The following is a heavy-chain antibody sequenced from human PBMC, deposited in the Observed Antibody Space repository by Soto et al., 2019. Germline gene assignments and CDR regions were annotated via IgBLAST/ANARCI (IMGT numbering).Heavy chain of an antibody. V-gene: IGHV3-15*01. CDR3: TTRKPDYDFWSGYYEYYFDY. J-gene: IGHJ4*02. D-gene: IGHD3-3*01. Sequence: GGSLRLSCAASGFTFSNAWMSWVRQAPGKGLEWVGRIKSKTDGGTTDYAAPVKGRFTISRDDSKNTLYLQMNSLKTEDTAVYYCTTRKPDYDFWSGYYEYYFDYWGQGTLVTVSS. CDR1: GFTFSNAW. CDR2: IKSKTDGGTT.